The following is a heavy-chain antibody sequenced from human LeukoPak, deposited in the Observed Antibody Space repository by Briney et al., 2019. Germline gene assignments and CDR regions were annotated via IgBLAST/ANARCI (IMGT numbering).Heavy chain of an antibody. CDR2: INPNRGGT. CDR1: GYTFTGYY. V-gene: IGHV1-2*02. D-gene: IGHD3-9*01. CDR3: ARDYDILTAQTNWFDP. J-gene: IGHJ5*02. Sequence: ASVKVSCKAFGYTFTGYYMHWVRRAPGQGLEWMGWINPNRGGTNYAQKFQGRVTMTRDPSISTAYMELSRLRYDDTAVYYCARDYDILTAQTNWFDPWGQGTLVTVSS.